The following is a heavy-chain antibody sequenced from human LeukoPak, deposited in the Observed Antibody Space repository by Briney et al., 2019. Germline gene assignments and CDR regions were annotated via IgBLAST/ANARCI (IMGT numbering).Heavy chain of an antibody. J-gene: IGHJ6*03. CDR3: AKAVAGHGGYMDV. Sequence: PGGSLRLSCAASGFNFNDYAMHWVRQAPGKGLEWVSGISWNSGSIGYADSVKGRFTISRDNAKNSLYLQMNSLRAEDMALYYCAKAVAGHGGYMDVWGKGTTVTVSS. D-gene: IGHD6-19*01. CDR2: ISWNSGSI. V-gene: IGHV3-9*03. CDR1: GFNFNDYA.